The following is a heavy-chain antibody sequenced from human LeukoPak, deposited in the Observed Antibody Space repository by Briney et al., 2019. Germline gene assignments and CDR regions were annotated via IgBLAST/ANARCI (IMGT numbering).Heavy chain of an antibody. CDR1: GGSISSGDYY. Sequence: SQTLSLTCTVSGGSISSGDYYWSWIRQPPGKGLEWIGYIYYSGSTYYNPSLKSRVTISVDTSKNQFSLKLSSVTAADTAVYYCARPAAVAGNWFDPWGQGTLVTVSS. V-gene: IGHV4-30-4*01. J-gene: IGHJ5*02. CDR3: ARPAAVAGNWFDP. D-gene: IGHD6-19*01. CDR2: IYYSGST.